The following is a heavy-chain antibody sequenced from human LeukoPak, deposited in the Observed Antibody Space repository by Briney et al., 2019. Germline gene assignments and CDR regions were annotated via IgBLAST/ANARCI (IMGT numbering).Heavy chain of an antibody. V-gene: IGHV3-30*02. CDR2: IRYDGSNK. CDR1: GITFSTYG. Sequence: GGSLRLSCAASGITFSTYGMHWVRQAPGKGLEWVAFIRYDGSNKYYADSVKGRFTISRDNSKNTLYLQMNSLRAEDTAVYYCAKDGRFGELLPNLIDYWGQGTLVTVSS. CDR3: AKDGRFGELLPNLIDY. D-gene: IGHD3-10*01. J-gene: IGHJ4*02.